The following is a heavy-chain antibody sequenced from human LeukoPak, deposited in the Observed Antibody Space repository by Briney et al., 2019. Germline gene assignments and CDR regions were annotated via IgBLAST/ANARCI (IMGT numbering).Heavy chain of an antibody. Sequence: ASVKVSCKASGYTFIGYYMHWVRQAPGQGLEWMGWINPSGGSTSYAQKFQGRVTMTRDTSTSTVYMELSSLRSEDTAVYYCARVLTMVRGAHLGYWGQGTLVTVSS. CDR3: ARVLTMVRGAHLGY. D-gene: IGHD3-10*01. V-gene: IGHV1-46*01. CDR2: INPSGGST. J-gene: IGHJ4*02. CDR1: GYTFIGYY.